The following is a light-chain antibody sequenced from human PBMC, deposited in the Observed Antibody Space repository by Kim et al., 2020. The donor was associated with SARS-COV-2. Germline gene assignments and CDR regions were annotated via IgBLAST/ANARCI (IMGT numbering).Light chain of an antibody. CDR3: QQHKTYPLT. CDR1: QSITTC. CDR2: DAS. V-gene: IGKV1-5*01. J-gene: IGKJ4*01. Sequence: ACVGARVTVTCRARQSITTCLAWYRQRPGKAPELLIYDASSLQSGVPSRFTGSGSGTEFTLTISSLQPDDFATYYCQQHKTYPLTFGGGTKLEI.